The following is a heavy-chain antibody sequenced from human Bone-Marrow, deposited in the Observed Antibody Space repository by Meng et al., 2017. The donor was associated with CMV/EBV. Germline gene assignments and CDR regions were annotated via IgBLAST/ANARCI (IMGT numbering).Heavy chain of an antibody. V-gene: IGHV3-74*01. D-gene: IGHD2-21*01. CDR2: INSDGSST. J-gene: IGHJ6*02. CDR3: ARVIAPYGMDV. CDR1: GFTFSSYW. Sequence: GESLKISCAASGFTFSSYWMHWVRQAPGKGLVWVSRINSDGSSTSCADSVKGRFTISRDNAKNTLYLQMNSLRAEDTAVYYCARVIAPYGMDVWGQGTTVTVSS.